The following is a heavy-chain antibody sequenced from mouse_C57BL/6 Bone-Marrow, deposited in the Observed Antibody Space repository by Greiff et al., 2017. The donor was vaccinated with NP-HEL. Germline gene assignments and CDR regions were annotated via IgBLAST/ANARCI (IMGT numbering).Heavy chain of an antibody. CDR2: ISNGGGST. J-gene: IGHJ4*01. V-gene: IGHV5-12*01. D-gene: IGHD2-2*01. CDR3: ARGGYYDAMDY. CDR1: GFTFSDYY. Sequence: EVKLMESGGGLVQPGGSLKLSCAASGFTFSDYYMYWVRQTPEKRLEWVAYISNGGGSTYYPDTVKGRFTISRDNAKNTLYLQMSRLKSEDTAMYYCARGGYYDAMDYWGQGTSVTVSS.